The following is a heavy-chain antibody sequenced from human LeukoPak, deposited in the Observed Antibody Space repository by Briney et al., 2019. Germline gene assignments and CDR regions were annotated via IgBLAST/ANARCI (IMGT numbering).Heavy chain of an antibody. V-gene: IGHV4-59*01. CDR1: GDSITSYY. Sequence: PSETLSLTCTVSGDSITSYYWSWIRQPPGKGLELIGYMYYSGSTNYNPSLKSRVTISVDTSKNQFSLNLRSVTAADTAVYYCARDRATTVTTQFFDYWGQGTLVTVSS. CDR3: ARDRATTVTTQFFDY. D-gene: IGHD4-11*01. CDR2: MYYSGST. J-gene: IGHJ4*02.